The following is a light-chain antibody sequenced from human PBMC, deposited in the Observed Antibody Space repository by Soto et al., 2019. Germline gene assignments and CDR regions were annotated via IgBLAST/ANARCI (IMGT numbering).Light chain of an antibody. V-gene: IGLV2-11*01. J-gene: IGLJ1*01. CDR3: CSSAGSYSYV. Sequence: QSVLTQPPSASGSPGQSVTISCTGTSSDVGGYNYVSWYQQHPGKAPKLMIYDVTKRPSGVPDRFSASKSGNTASLTISGLLPDDEADYSSCSSAGSYSYVFGPGAKGPVL. CDR2: DVT. CDR1: SSDVGGYNY.